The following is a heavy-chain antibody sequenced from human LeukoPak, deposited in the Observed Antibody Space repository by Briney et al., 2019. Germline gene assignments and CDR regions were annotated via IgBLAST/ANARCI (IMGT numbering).Heavy chain of an antibody. Sequence: AETLSLTCTVSGASISSYYWSWIRQPPGKGLEWIGYIYYSGTTNYNPSLKSRVTISGDTSKNQFSLKLSSVTAADTAVYYCARAISLDAFDIWGQGTMLTVSS. CDR1: GASISSYY. D-gene: IGHD5-12*01. CDR2: IYYSGTT. J-gene: IGHJ3*02. CDR3: ARAISLDAFDI. V-gene: IGHV4-59*01.